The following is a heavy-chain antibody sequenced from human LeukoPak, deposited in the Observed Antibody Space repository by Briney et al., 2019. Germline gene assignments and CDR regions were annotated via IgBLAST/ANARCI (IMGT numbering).Heavy chain of an antibody. Sequence: PSQTLSLTCAVSGGSISSGGYSWSWIRQPPGKGLEWIGYIYHSGSTYYNPSLKSRVTISVDRSKNQFPLKLSSVTAADTAVYYCARDLRYCSSTSCYNDYYGMDVWGQGTTVTVSS. V-gene: IGHV4-30-2*01. CDR2: IYHSGST. CDR3: ARDLRYCSSTSCYNDYYGMDV. D-gene: IGHD2-2*02. J-gene: IGHJ6*02. CDR1: GGSISSGGYS.